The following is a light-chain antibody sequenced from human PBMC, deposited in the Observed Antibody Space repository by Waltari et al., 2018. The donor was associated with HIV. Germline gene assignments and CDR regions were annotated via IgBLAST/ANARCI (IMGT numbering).Light chain of an antibody. V-gene: IGLV2-14*03. CDR2: NVS. CDR1: SNDIGSSHY. Sequence: QSALTQPASVSGSPGQSITISCTGTSNDIGSSHYVSWHQQHPGESPKLIIHNVSDRPSGSSNRFSGSKSGNTASLTISGLQTEDEADYYCSSYTSSITYVFGSGTRVTVL. J-gene: IGLJ1*01. CDR3: SSYTSSITYV.